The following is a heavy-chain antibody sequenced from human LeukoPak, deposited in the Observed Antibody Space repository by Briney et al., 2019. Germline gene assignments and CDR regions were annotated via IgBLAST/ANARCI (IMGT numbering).Heavy chain of an antibody. Sequence: PSETLSLTCSVSGDSISSYYWSWIRQPAGKGLEWIGRVYTSGNTNYNPSLKSRVTMSVDTSKNQFSLKLNSVTAADTAAYYCVRGAHCIGGSCFSYAFDIWGQGTMVTVSS. CDR2: VYTSGNT. CDR3: VRGAHCIGGSCFSYAFDI. J-gene: IGHJ3*02. CDR1: GDSISSYY. V-gene: IGHV4-4*07. D-gene: IGHD2-15*01.